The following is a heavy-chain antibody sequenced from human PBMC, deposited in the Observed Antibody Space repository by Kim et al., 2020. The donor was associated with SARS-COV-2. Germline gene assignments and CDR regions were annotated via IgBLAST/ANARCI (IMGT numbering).Heavy chain of an antibody. CDR1: GGSITGYY. Sequence: SETLSLTCTVSGGSITGYYWSWIRQSPGKGLVWIGYIYHTGSTDYNPSLRSRVTISVDTSKNHFSLKLTSVTAADTAVYYCARTNYDSSGYYSSLDSGG. CDR3: ARTNYDSSGYYSSLDS. D-gene: IGHD3-22*01. J-gene: IGHJ5*01. V-gene: IGHV4-59*01. CDR2: IYHTGST.